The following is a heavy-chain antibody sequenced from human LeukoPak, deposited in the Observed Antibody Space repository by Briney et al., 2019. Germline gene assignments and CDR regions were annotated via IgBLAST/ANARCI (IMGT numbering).Heavy chain of an antibody. CDR1: GFTFSSYG. CDR2: IRYDGSNK. CDR3: AKLLVPAARMYNWFDP. D-gene: IGHD2-2*01. Sequence: GGSLRLSCAASGFTFSSYGMHWVRQAPGKGLEWVAFIRYDGSNKYYADSVKGRFTISRDNSKNTLYLQMNSLRAEDAAVYYCAKLLVPAARMYNWFDPWGQGTLVTVSS. V-gene: IGHV3-30*02. J-gene: IGHJ5*02.